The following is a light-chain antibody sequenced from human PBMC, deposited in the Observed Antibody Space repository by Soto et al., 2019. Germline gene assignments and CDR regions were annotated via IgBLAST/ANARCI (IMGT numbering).Light chain of an antibody. V-gene: IGLV2-14*01. CDR3: SSYANSDSYV. CDR1: NSDVGGYNY. CDR2: EVS. J-gene: IGLJ1*01. Sequence: QSALTQPASVSGSPGQSITISCTGTNSDVGGYNYVSWYQHHPGKAPKLMIYEVSNRPSGVSNRFSGSKSGNTASLTISGLQAEDEADYYCSSYANSDSYVFGTGTKLTVL.